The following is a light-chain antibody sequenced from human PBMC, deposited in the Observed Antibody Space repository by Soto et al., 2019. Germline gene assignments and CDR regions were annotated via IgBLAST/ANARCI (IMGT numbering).Light chain of an antibody. J-gene: IGKJ5*01. CDR1: QSVSSGY. V-gene: IGKV3D-20*02. CDR2: DAS. CDR3: QQRSDWLPIT. Sequence: EIVLAQSPGTLSLSPGERATLSCRAGQSVSSGYLAWYQQKAGQAPRLLIYDASSRATGIPDRFSGSGSGTDFTLTISSLEPEDFAVYYCQQRSDWLPITFGQGTRLEI.